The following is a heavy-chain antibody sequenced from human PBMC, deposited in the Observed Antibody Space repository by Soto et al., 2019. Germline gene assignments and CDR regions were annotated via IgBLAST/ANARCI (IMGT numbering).Heavy chain of an antibody. CDR3: ATGNYDILTGYYKTFDY. J-gene: IGHJ4*02. CDR1: GYTFTSYD. D-gene: IGHD3-9*01. CDR2: IIPIFGTA. Sequence: ASVKVSCKASGYTFTSYDISWVRQAPGQGLEWMGGIIPIFGTANYAQKFQGRVTITADKSTSTAYMELSSLRSEDTAVYYCATGNYDILTGYYKTFDYWGQGTLVTVSS. V-gene: IGHV1-69*06.